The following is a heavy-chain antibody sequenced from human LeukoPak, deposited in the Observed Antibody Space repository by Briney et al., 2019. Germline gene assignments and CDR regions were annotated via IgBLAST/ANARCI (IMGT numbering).Heavy chain of an antibody. CDR3: ARDERLGFESVLSDY. CDR2: ISSSGSTI. V-gene: IGHV3-11*01. CDR1: GFTFDDYA. D-gene: IGHD1-1*01. J-gene: IGHJ4*02. Sequence: GGSLRLSCAASGFTFDDYAMHWIRQAPGKGLEWVSYISSSGSTIYYADSVKGRFTISRDNAKNSLYLQMNSLRAEDTAVYYCARDERLGFESVLSDYWGQGTLVTVSS.